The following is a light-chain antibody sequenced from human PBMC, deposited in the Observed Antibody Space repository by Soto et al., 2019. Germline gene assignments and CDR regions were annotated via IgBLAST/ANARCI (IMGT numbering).Light chain of an antibody. V-gene: IGKV1-5*03. CDR1: QSISTS. CDR2: RAS. J-gene: IGKJ4*01. Sequence: DIQMTQSPSPLSASVGDRVTITCRASQSISTSLAWYQQQPGKAPKLLIYRASALQSGVPSRFSGSGSGTEFTLTIDSLQPDDFAPFYCQQYSTYPLTFGGGTKVDIK. CDR3: QQYSTYPLT.